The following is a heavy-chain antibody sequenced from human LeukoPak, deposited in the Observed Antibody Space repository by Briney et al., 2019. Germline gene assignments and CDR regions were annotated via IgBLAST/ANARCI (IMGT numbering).Heavy chain of an antibody. D-gene: IGHD2-2*01. V-gene: IGHV3-30*18. CDR2: ISYDGSNK. Sequence: HPGGSLRLSCAASGFTFSSYGMHWARQAPGKGLEWVAVISYDGSNKYYADSVKGRFTISRDNSKNTLYLQMNSLRAEDTAVYYCAKGDTKDIVVVPAAMRGDDFDYWGQGTLVTVSS. CDR3: AKGDTKDIVVVPAAMRGDDFDY. CDR1: GFTFSSYG. J-gene: IGHJ4*02.